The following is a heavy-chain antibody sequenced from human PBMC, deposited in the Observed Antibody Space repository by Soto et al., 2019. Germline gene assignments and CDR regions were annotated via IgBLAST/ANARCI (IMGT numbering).Heavy chain of an antibody. D-gene: IGHD2-15*01. CDR3: ARGGGHCSGGSCYSPYYYCYGMDV. Sequence: QVQLVQSGAEVKKPGASVKVSCKASGYTFTSYDINWVRQATGQGLEWMGWMNPNSGNTGYAQKFQGRVTMTRNTSISTAYMELSSLRSEDTAVYYCARGGGHCSGGSCYSPYYYCYGMDVWGQGTTVTVSS. V-gene: IGHV1-8*01. CDR1: GYTFTSYD. CDR2: MNPNSGNT. J-gene: IGHJ6*02.